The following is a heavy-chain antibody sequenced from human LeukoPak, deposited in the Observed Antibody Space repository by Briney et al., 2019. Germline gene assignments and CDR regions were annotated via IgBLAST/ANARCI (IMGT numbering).Heavy chain of an antibody. J-gene: IGHJ6*03. D-gene: IGHD6-25*01. CDR2: IGTSSTTI. CDR1: GFTFSSYT. CDR3: ARFAAGGSYYYYMDV. Sequence: GGSLRLSCAASGFTFSSYTMNWVRQPPGKGLEWVSNIGTSSTTIYYADSVKGPFTISRDNAKNSLYLQMNSLRADDTAVYYCARFAAGGSYYYYMDVWGKGTTVTVSS. V-gene: IGHV3-48*01.